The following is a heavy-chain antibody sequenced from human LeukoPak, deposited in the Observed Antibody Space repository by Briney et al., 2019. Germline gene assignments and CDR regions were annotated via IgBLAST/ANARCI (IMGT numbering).Heavy chain of an antibody. CDR2: ISYDGSNK. CDR1: GFTFSSYG. CDR3: AKESGYYDFWSGFIDY. D-gene: IGHD3-3*01. Sequence: GGSLRLSCAASGFTFSSYGMYWVRQAPGKGLEWVAVISYDGSNKYYADSVKGRFTISRDNSKNTLYLQMNSLRAEDTAVYYCAKESGYYDFWSGFIDYWGQGTLVTVSS. V-gene: IGHV3-30*18. J-gene: IGHJ4*02.